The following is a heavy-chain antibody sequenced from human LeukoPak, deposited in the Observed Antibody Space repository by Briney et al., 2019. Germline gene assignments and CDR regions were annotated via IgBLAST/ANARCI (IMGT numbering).Heavy chain of an antibody. CDR3: ARDLDNAAGVFER. J-gene: IGHJ6*01. D-gene: IGHD1-1*01. CDR2: IYPKTGGT. V-gene: IGHV1-2*02. Sequence: ASVTASCKVSGYTFTAQYMHWVRQAPGQGPEWMGWIYPKTGGTNLAQKFQGRVTMTRDTSISTGYMELSRLRSDDTAVYVCARDLDNAAGVFERRGKGTMV. CDR1: GYTFTAQY.